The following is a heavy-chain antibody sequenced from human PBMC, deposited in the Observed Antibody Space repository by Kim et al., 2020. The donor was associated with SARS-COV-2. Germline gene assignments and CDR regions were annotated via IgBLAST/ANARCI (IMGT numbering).Heavy chain of an antibody. CDR1: GFTFNIYA. V-gene: IGHV3-23*01. CDR2: IRGSGEST. J-gene: IGHJ1*01. Sequence: GGSLRLSCAASGFTFNIYAMSWVRQAPGKGLEWVSGIRGSGESTTYADSVKGRFTISRDNSKNTLYLQMDRLSVDDTALYYCAEISSGSSGWFEYFQHWGQGTLVTVSS. D-gene: IGHD6-19*01. CDR3: AEISSGSSGWFEYFQH.